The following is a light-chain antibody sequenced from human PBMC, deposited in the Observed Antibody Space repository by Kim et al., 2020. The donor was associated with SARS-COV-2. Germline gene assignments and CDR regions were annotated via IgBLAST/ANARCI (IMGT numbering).Light chain of an antibody. CDR2: DVS. Sequence: PGQSSTISCTGTSSDVGGYNYVSWYQQHPGKAPKLMIYDVSNRPSGVSNRFSGSKSGNTASLTISGLQAEDEADYYCSSYTSSSVVFGGGTKVTVL. V-gene: IGLV2-14*03. CDR1: SSDVGGYNY. CDR3: SSYTSSSVV. J-gene: IGLJ2*01.